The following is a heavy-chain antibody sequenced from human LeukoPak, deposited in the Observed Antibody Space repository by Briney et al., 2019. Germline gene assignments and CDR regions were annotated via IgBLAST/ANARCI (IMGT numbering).Heavy chain of an antibody. CDR3: ARDGIVVVPAASTYYYYMDV. V-gene: IGHV3-21*01. J-gene: IGHJ6*03. CDR2: ISSSSSYI. Sequence: GGSLRLSCAASGFTFSSYSMNWVRQAPGKGLEWVSSISSSSSYIYYADSVKGRFTISRDNAKNSPYLQMNSLRAEDTAVYYCARDGIVVVPAASTYYYYMDVWGKGTTVTVSS. D-gene: IGHD2-2*01. CDR1: GFTFSSYS.